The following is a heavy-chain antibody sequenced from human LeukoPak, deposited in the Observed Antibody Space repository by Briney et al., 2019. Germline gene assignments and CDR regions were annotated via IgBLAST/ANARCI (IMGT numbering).Heavy chain of an antibody. J-gene: IGHJ4*02. CDR2: INPNDGDT. CDR3: ARANFLCCSSSTCLFDY. D-gene: IGHD2-2*01. V-gene: IGHV1-2*02. CDR1: GYTFTDYY. Sequence: ASVKVSCTASGYTFTDYYMHWVRQAPGQGFEWMGWINPNDGDTNYAQKFQGRVTMTRDTSISTAHMEVSRLRSDVTAVYYCARANFLCCSSSTCLFDYWGQGTLVTVSS.